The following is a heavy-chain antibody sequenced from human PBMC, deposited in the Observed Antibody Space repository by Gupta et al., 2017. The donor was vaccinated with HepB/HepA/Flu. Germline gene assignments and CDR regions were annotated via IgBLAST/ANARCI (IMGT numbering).Heavy chain of an antibody. V-gene: IGHV1-69*06. CDR1: GGTFSSYA. CDR3: ARDVTGGPGVYYYYMDV. CDR2: IIPIFGTA. J-gene: IGHJ6*03. Sequence: QVQLVQSGAEVKKPGSSVKVSCKASGGTFSSYAISWVRQAPGQGLEWMGGIIPIFGTANYAQKFQGRVTITADKSTSTAYMELSSLRSEDTAVYYCARDVTGGPGVYYYYMDVWGKGTTVTVSS. D-gene: IGHD7-27*01.